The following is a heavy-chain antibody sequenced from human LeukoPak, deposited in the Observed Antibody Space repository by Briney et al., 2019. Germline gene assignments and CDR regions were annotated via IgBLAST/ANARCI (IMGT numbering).Heavy chain of an antibody. D-gene: IGHD6-19*01. V-gene: IGHV3-30-3*01. CDR3: ARDMEQWLVQDWYFDL. Sequence: PGGSLRLSCAASGFTFSSYAMHWVRQAPGKGLEWVAVISYDGSNKYYADSVKGRFTISRDNSKNTLYLQMNSLRAEDTAVYYCARDMEQWLVQDWYFDLWGRGTLVTVSS. J-gene: IGHJ2*01. CDR1: GFTFSSYA. CDR2: ISYDGSNK.